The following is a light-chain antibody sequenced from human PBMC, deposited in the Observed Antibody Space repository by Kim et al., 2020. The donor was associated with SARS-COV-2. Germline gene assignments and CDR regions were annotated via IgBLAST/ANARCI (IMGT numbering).Light chain of an antibody. CDR3: QAWDSSTGV. V-gene: IGLV3-1*01. CDR1: NWGEKS. CDR2: EDS. J-gene: IGLJ3*02. Sequence: VSPEQTASNSCLGDNWGEKSVCWYPQKPGQPPVRVIYEDSRRPSGIPERFLGSNSGNTATLTISGTQAMDEADYYCQAWDSSTGVFGGGTQLTVL.